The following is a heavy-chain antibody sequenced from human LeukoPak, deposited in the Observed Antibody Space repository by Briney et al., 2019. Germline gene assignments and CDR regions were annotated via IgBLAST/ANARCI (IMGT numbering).Heavy chain of an antibody. CDR2: IYNSGFT. D-gene: IGHD1-26*01. Sequence: LSETLSLTCTVSGGSISCGDYYWSWIRQPPGKGLEWIGYIYNSGFTYYNPSLKSRVTISVDTSKNQFSLKLSSVTAADTAVYSCAREGSGSYSFDYWGQGTLVTVSS. J-gene: IGHJ4*02. CDR3: AREGSGSYSFDY. CDR1: GGSISCGDYY. V-gene: IGHV4-30-4*08.